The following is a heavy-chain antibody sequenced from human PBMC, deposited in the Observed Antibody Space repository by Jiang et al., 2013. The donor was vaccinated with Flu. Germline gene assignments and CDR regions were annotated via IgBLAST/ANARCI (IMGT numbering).Heavy chain of an antibody. V-gene: IGHV4-39*01. J-gene: IGHJ4*02. CDR3: ARRRGMGLFDY. CDR2: ISYTGST. CDR1: GDSISSSRYY. Sequence: VKPSETLSLTCTVSGDSISSSRYYWAWIRQPPGKGLEWIGSISYTGSTYNSPSLKSRVILSVDTSKNQFSLNLSSVTAADTSIYYCARRRGMGLFDYWGQ. D-gene: IGHD6-13*01.